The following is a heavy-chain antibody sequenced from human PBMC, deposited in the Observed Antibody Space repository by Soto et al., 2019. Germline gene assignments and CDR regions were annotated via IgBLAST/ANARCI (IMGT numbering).Heavy chain of an antibody. Sequence: GGLLRVCYGVSGCTFGNVGVNWVRQAQGKGLEWVGRIKSKTDGGTTDYAAPVKGRFTISRDDSKNTLYLQMNSLKTEDTAVYYCTTGRGYCISTSCYVPFDYWGQGTLVTVSS. CDR3: TTGRGYCISTSCYVPFDY. J-gene: IGHJ4*02. D-gene: IGHD2-2*01. V-gene: IGHV3-15*07. CDR2: IKSKTDGGTT. CDR1: GCTFGNVG.